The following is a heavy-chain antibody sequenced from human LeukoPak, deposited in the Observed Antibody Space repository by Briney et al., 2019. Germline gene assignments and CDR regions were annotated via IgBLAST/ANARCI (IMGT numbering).Heavy chain of an antibody. CDR2: IYYSGST. Sequence: PSETLSLTCTVSGGSISSSSYYWGWIRQPPGKGLEWIGSIYYSGSTYYNPSLKSRVTISVDTSKNQFSLKLSSVTAADTAVYYCARGTTYPDYWGQGTLVTVSS. J-gene: IGHJ4*02. D-gene: IGHD1-1*01. V-gene: IGHV4-39*07. CDR3: ARGTTYPDY. CDR1: GGSISSSSYY.